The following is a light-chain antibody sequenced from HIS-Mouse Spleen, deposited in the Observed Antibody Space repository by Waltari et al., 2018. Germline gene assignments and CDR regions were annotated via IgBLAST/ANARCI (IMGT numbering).Light chain of an antibody. CDR1: QSVLYSSNNKNY. CDR3: QQYYSTPFT. V-gene: IGKV4-1*01. J-gene: IGKJ3*01. Sequence: DIVMTQSPDSLAVSLGERATINCKSSQSVLYSSNNKNYLAWYQQKPGHPPKLLIYWASTRESGVPARFSGSGSGTDFTLTISSLQAEDVAVYYCQQYYSTPFTFGPGTKVDIK. CDR2: WAS.